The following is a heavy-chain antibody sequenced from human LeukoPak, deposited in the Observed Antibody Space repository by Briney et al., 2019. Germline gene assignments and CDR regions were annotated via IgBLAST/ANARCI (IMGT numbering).Heavy chain of an antibody. J-gene: IGHJ5*02. CDR3: ARENPTVHNWFDP. V-gene: IGHV3-30*04. CDR1: GFTFRSYA. CDR2: ISYDGSNK. Sequence: GGPLRLSCAASGFTFRSYARNGVRQPQGKGWEGVAVISYDGSNKYYADSVKGRFTISRDNSKNTLYLQMNSLRAEDTAVYYCARENPTVHNWFDPWGQGTLVTVSS. D-gene: IGHD4-17*01.